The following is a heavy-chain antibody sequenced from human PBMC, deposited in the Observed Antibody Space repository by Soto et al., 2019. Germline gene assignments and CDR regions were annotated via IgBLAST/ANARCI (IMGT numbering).Heavy chain of an antibody. CDR2: IIPIFGTA. Sequence: SVKVSCKASGGTFSSYAISWVRQAPGQGLEWMGGIIPIFGTANYAQKFQGRVTITADKSTSTAYMELSSLRSEDTAVYYCARRGLLWFYMDVWGQGTTVTVSS. V-gene: IGHV1-69*06. CDR1: GGTFSSYA. D-gene: IGHD3-10*01. CDR3: ARRGLLWFYMDV. J-gene: IGHJ6*02.